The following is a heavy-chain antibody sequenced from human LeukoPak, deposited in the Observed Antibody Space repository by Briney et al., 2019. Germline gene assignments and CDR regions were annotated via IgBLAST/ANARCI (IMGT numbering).Heavy chain of an antibody. CDR3: ARSITMVRGAQFQH. J-gene: IGHJ1*01. Sequence: PGGSLRLSCAASGFTFSSYAMSWVRQAPGKGLEWVSAISGSGGSTYYADSVKGRFTISRDNSKNTLYLQMNSLRAEDTAVYYCARSITMVRGAQFQHWGQGTLVTVSS. V-gene: IGHV3-23*01. CDR1: GFTFSSYA. D-gene: IGHD3-10*01. CDR2: ISGSGGST.